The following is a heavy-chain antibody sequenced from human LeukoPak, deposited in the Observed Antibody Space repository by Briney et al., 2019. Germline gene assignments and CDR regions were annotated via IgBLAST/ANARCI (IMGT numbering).Heavy chain of an antibody. J-gene: IGHJ4*02. D-gene: IGHD3-22*01. CDR1: GYTFTSYG. CDR2: ISAYNGNT. V-gene: IGHV1-18*01. Sequence: ASVKVSCKASGYTFTSYGISWVRQAPGQGLEWMGWISAYNGNTIYAQKLQGRVTMTTDTSTSTAYMELRSLRSDDTAVYYCARDLESYYDSSGYFTGSDFDYWGQGTLVTVSS. CDR3: ARDLESYYDSSGYFTGSDFDY.